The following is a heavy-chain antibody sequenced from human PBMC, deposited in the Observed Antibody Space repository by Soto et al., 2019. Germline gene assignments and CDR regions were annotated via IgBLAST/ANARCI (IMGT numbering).Heavy chain of an antibody. Sequence: GGSLRLSCAASGFTFSSYAMHWVRQAPGKGLEWVAVISYDGSNKYYADSVKGRFTISRDNSKNTLYLQMNSLRAEDTAVYYCAGPYSSSSLPSYYYYGMDVWGQGTTVTVSS. J-gene: IGHJ6*02. CDR1: GFTFSSYA. D-gene: IGHD6-6*01. CDR2: ISYDGSNK. CDR3: AGPYSSSSLPSYYYYGMDV. V-gene: IGHV3-30-3*01.